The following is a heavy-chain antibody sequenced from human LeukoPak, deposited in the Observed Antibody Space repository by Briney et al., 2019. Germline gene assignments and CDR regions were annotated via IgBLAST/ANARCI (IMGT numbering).Heavy chain of an antibody. D-gene: IGHD2-15*01. Sequence: PSETLSLTCTVSGGSISNYFWSWIRQPPGKALEGIGYIYYSGSAYYSPSLRSRVTMSVDTSNNQFSLRLSSVTAADTSVYYCARDLYCSGGSCSARGFDPWGQGTLVTVSS. CDR3: ARDLYCSGGSCSARGFDP. V-gene: IGHV4-59*01. CDR2: IYYSGSA. CDR1: GGSISNYF. J-gene: IGHJ5*02.